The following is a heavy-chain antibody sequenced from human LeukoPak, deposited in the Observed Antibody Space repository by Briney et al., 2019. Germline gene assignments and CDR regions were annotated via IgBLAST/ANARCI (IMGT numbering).Heavy chain of an antibody. V-gene: IGHV4-59*01. D-gene: IGHD3-22*01. CDR2: IYYSGST. CDR3: ARATPKHYDSSGCLDY. CDR1: GGSISSYY. Sequence: SETPSLTCTVSGGSISSYYWSWIRQPPGKGLEWIGYIYYSGSTNYNPSLKSRVTISVDTSKNQFSLKLSSVTAADTAVYYCARATPKHYDSSGCLDYWGQGTLVTVSS. J-gene: IGHJ4*02.